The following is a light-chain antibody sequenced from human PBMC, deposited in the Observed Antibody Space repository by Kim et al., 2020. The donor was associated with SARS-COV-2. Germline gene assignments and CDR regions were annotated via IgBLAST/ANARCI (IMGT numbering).Light chain of an antibody. CDR2: AAS. J-gene: IGKJ5*01. Sequence: DIQLTQSPSSLSASVGDRVTITCRASQSIDNYLNWYQHKPGKAPKPLIYAASSLHSGVPSRFSGSGSGTDFTLTISSLQPDDFATYFCQQSQTSVTFGQGTRLEIK. CDR3: QQSQTSVT. CDR1: QSIDNY. V-gene: IGKV1-39*01.